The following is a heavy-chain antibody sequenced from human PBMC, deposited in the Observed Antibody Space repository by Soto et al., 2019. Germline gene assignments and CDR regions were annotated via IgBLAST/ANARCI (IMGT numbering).Heavy chain of an antibody. J-gene: IGHJ6*02. CDR1: GFTFSNAW. Sequence: GGSLRLSCAASGFTFSNAWMNWVRQAPGKGLEWVGRIKSKTDGGTTDYAAPVKGRFTISRDDSKNTLYLQMNSLKTEDTAVYYCTTTRGYSYGYEDYYYYYGMDVWGQGTTVTVSS. CDR3: TTTRGYSYGYEDYYYYYGMDV. V-gene: IGHV3-15*07. CDR2: IKSKTDGGTT. D-gene: IGHD5-18*01.